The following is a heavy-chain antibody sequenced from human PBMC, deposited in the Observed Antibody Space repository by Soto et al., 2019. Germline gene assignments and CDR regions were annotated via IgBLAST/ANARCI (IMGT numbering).Heavy chain of an antibody. D-gene: IGHD3-16*01. J-gene: IGHJ5*02. CDR2: IYYSGTT. CDR1: GGSISSSSNY. Sequence: SETLSLTCNVSGGSISSSSNYWGWIRQPPGEGLEWIGSIYYSGTTYYNPSLKSRVTISVDTSKNQFSLKLSSVTAADTAVYYCARPPLGGAWGQGTLVTVSS. CDR3: ARPPLGGA. V-gene: IGHV4-39*01.